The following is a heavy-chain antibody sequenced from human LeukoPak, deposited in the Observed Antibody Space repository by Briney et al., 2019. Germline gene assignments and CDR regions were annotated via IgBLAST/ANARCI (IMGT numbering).Heavy chain of an antibody. V-gene: IGHV3-7*03. D-gene: IGHD6-19*01. CDR2: INKDGSEK. CDR3: ATYSTGRYKGLEY. Sequence: GRSLRLSCAASGFTFSSYWMSWVRQAPGKGPEWVANINKDGSEKYYVDSLKGRFTISRDNAENSLYLQMNSLRAEDTAVYYCATYSTGRYKGLEYWGQGTLVTVSS. J-gene: IGHJ4*02. CDR1: GFTFSSYW.